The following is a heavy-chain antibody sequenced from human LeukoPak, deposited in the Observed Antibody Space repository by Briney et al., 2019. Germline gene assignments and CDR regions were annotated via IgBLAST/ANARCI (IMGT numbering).Heavy chain of an antibody. CDR1: GYTFTSYA. V-gene: IGHV1-3*01. J-gene: IGHJ4*02. CDR2: INAGNGNT. CDR3: ARGVLREQQLGLDY. Sequence: ASVKVSCKASGYTFTSYATHWVRQAPGQRLEWMGWINAGNGNTQYSQKFQGRVTITRDTSASTAYMELSSLRSEDTAVYYCARGVLREQQLGLDYWGQGTLVTVSS. D-gene: IGHD6-13*01.